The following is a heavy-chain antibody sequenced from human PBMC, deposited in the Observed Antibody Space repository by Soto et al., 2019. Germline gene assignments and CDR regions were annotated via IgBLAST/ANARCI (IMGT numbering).Heavy chain of an antibody. Sequence: SETLSLTCTVSGGSVSSGSYCWSWIRQPPGKGLEWIGYIYYSGSTYYNPSLKSRVTISVDTSKNQFSLKLSSVTAADTAVYYCAREGYCSSNSCYDAFEYWGQGTLVTVSS. J-gene: IGHJ4*02. V-gene: IGHV4-31*03. D-gene: IGHD2-2*01. CDR2: IYYSGST. CDR3: AREGYCSSNSCYDAFEY. CDR1: GGSVSSGSYC.